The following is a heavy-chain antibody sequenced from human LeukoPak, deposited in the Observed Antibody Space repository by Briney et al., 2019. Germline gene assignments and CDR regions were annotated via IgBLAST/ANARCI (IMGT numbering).Heavy chain of an antibody. D-gene: IGHD1-26*01. J-gene: IGHJ4*02. V-gene: IGHV4-59*01. CDR1: GGSISSYY. CDR2: IYYSGST. Sequence: SETLSLTCTVSGGSISSYYWSWIRQPPGKGLEWIGYIYYSGSTNYNPSLKSRVTISVDTSKNQFSLKLSSVTAADTAVYYCARDRFRGSYLRGQLRFDYWGQGTLVTVSS. CDR3: ARDRFRGSYLRGQLRFDY.